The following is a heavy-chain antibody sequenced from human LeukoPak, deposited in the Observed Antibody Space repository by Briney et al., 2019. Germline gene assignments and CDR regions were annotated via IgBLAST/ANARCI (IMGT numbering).Heavy chain of an antibody. V-gene: IGHV1-18*01. J-gene: IGHJ5*02. CDR1: GYTFTSYG. Sequence: GASVKVSCKASGYTFTSYGISWVRQVPGQGLELVGWISAYNGDTNFAQRFHDRVTMTTDTSTSTVFMELRSLTSDDTAVYYCARDGPITANWFDPWGQGTLVIVSS. CDR2: ISAYNGDT. D-gene: IGHD2-21*02. CDR3: ARDGPITANWFDP.